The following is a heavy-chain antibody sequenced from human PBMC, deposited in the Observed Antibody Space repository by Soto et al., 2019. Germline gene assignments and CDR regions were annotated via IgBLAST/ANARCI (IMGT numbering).Heavy chain of an antibody. Sequence: WHALSLTCAISGHSVSSQSAAWNWIRQSPSRGLEWLGRTYDRYKWYNDYAVSLKSRITINPETSKNQFSLHLNSVTPEDTAVYYCARESRTPGPHWFDPWGQVPLGTFSP. J-gene: IGHJ5*02. CDR3: ARESRTPGPHWFDP. CDR1: GHSVSSQSAA. CDR2: TYDRYKWYN. V-gene: IGHV6-1*01. D-gene: IGHD1-7*01.